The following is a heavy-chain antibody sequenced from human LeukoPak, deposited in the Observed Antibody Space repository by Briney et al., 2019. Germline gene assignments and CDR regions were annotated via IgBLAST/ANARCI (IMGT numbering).Heavy chain of an antibody. CDR3: ARSTRRLGYCSSTSCYGGDF. CDR1: GYTFTDYY. D-gene: IGHD2-2*01. V-gene: IGHV1-69-2*01. Sequence: GASVKVSCKVSGYTFTDYYMHWVQQAPGKGLEWMGLVDPEDGETIYAEKFQGRVTITADTPTDTAYMELSSLRSEDTAVYYCARSTRRLGYCSSTSCYGGDFWGQGTLVTVSS. J-gene: IGHJ4*02. CDR2: VDPEDGET.